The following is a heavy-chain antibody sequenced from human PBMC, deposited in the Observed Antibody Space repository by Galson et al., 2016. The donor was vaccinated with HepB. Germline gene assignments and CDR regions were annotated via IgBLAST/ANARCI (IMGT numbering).Heavy chain of an antibody. CDR3: AIGYGAETPGDAFDF. Sequence: SVKVSCKASGYTFTGYYIHWIRQAPGQGLEWMGWIEPNDGDANYPQRFQGRVTMTRDISIITAYMELRRLTSDDTAVYCGAIGYGAETPGDAFDFWGRGTVVTVSS. V-gene: IGHV1-2*02. CDR1: GYTFTGYY. D-gene: IGHD5-12*01. CDR2: IEPNDGDA. J-gene: IGHJ3*01.